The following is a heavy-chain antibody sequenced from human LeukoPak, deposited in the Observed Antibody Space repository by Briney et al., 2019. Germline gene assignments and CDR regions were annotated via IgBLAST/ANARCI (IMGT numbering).Heavy chain of an antibody. V-gene: IGHV3-23*01. J-gene: IGHJ4*02. D-gene: IGHD3-22*01. Sequence: GGSLRLSCAASGFTFSSYAMGWVRQAPGKGLEWVSSISGSGGSTYYADSVKGRFTISRDNSKNTLYLQMDSLRAEDTAVYYCAKVTHYDSSGYYVFDYWGQGTLVTVSS. CDR2: ISGSGGST. CDR3: AKVTHYDSSGYYVFDY. CDR1: GFTFSSYA.